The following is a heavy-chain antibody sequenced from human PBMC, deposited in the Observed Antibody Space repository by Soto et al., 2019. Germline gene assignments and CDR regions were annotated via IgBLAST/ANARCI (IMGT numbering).Heavy chain of an antibody. V-gene: IGHV1-69*01. D-gene: IGHD1-26*01. CDR2: IIPIFGTA. CDR1: GGTFSSYA. CDR3: ARYKINGGSYRPNFDY. J-gene: IGHJ4*02. Sequence: QVQLVQSGAEVKKPGSSVKVSCKASGGTFSSYAISWVRQAPGQGLEWMGGIIPIFGTANYAQKFQGRVTITADESTSTAYMGLSSLRSEDTAVYYCARYKINGGSYRPNFDYWGQGTLVTVSS.